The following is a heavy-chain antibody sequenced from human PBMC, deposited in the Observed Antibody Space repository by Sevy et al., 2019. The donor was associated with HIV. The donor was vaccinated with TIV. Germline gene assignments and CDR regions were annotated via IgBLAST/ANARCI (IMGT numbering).Heavy chain of an antibody. CDR1: GGSFTSSDSY. Sequence: SETLSLTCTVSGGSFTSSDSYWSWIRQPPGEGLEWIGYIHYTGGTYYNPFLKSRVAMSVDTSEKQFSLKLSFLTAEDTAVYYCASKRGYNDRPFDYWGQGTLVTVSS. D-gene: IGHD5-12*01. CDR2: IHYTGGT. CDR3: ASKRGYNDRPFDY. V-gene: IGHV4-30-4*01. J-gene: IGHJ4*02.